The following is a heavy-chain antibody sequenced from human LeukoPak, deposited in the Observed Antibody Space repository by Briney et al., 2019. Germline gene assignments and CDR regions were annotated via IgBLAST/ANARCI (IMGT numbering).Heavy chain of an antibody. CDR1: GGTFSSYA. D-gene: IGHD6-19*01. CDR3: AREGSSGWPYYYYYMDV. Sequence: SVKVSCKASGGTFSSYAISWVRQAPGQGLEWMGGIIPIFGTANYAQKFQGRVTITADKSTSTAYMELSSLRSEDTAVYYCAREGSSGWPYYYYYMDVWGKGTTVTVSS. J-gene: IGHJ6*03. CDR2: IIPIFGTA. V-gene: IGHV1-69*06.